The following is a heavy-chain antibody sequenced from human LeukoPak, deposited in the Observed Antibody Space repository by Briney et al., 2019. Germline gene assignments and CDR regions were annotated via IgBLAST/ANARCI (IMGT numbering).Heavy chain of an antibody. D-gene: IGHD6-6*01. J-gene: IGHJ4*02. CDR2: IYYSGST. Sequence: SETLSLTCTVSVDSTSSHYWNWIRQPPGKGLEWIGYIYYSGSTNYNPSLKSRVTISVDTSKNQFSLRLSPVTAADTAVYYCATYIAARPKYYFDYWGQGTLVTVSS. CDR3: ATYIAARPKYYFDY. CDR1: VDSTSSHY. V-gene: IGHV4-59*11.